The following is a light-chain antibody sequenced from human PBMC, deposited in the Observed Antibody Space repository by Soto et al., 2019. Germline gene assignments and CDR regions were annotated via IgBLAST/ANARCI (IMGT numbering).Light chain of an antibody. CDR2: KAS. CDR1: QSISSY. Sequence: DIQMTQSPSTLSASVGDRVTITCRASQSISSYLAWYQQKPGKAPKLLIYKASNLETGVPSRFSGSGSGTEFTLTISSLQPDDPATYYCQEYNTYSRTVGLGTKVEIK. CDR3: QEYNTYSRT. V-gene: IGKV1-5*03. J-gene: IGKJ1*01.